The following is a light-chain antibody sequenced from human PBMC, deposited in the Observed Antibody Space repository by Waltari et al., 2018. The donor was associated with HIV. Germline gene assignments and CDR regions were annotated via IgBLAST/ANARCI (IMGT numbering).Light chain of an antibody. CDR3: AAWDDSVRGPVL. CDR2: RND. Sequence: SVLTQPPSASGTPGQRVTISGSGGNSNLGRNKVSWYKQLPGMATKLLIFRNDQRPSGVPDRFSGSKSGTSASLAISGLRSEDEADYYCAAWDDSVRGPVLFGGGTRVTVL. V-gene: IGLV1-47*01. CDR1: NSNLGRNK. J-gene: IGLJ2*01.